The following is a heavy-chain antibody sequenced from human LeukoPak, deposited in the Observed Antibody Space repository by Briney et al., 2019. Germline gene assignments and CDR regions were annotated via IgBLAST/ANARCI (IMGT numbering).Heavy chain of an antibody. Sequence: GGSLRLSCAASEFTFSSYAMSWVRQAPGKGLEWVSAISGSGGSTYYADSVKGRFTISRDNSKNTLYLQMNSLRAEDTAVYYCAKLYYYDSSGYYPYYFDYWGQGTLVTVSS. CDR1: EFTFSSYA. J-gene: IGHJ4*02. CDR2: ISGSGGST. D-gene: IGHD3-22*01. V-gene: IGHV3-23*01. CDR3: AKLYYYDSSGYYPYYFDY.